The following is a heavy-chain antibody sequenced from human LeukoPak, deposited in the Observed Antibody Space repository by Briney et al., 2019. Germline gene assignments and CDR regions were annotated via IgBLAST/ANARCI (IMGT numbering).Heavy chain of an antibody. CDR2: VYGNTGGT. CDR3: ARSAVVAAPYDL. V-gene: IGHV1-2*02. D-gene: IGHD2-15*01. CDR1: GYIFTDYY. Sequence: VASVTVSCKASGYIFTDYYIQWVRQAPGQSLEWMGWVYGNTGGTNYAQKFQGRVTMTRDTSISTAYMELSRLTSDDTAVYYCARSAVVAAPYDLWGRRTPVTVSS. J-gene: IGHJ2*01.